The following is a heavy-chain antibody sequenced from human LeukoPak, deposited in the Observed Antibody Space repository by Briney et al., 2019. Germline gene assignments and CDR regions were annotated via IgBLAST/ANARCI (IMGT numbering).Heavy chain of an antibody. Sequence: GESLKISCKGSGYSFTSYWIGWVRQMPGKGLEWMGIIYPGDSDTRYSPSFQGQVTISADKSISTAYLQWSSLKASDTAMYYYARGTLNCSSTSCYYWFDPWGQGTLVTVSS. D-gene: IGHD2-2*01. J-gene: IGHJ5*02. V-gene: IGHV5-51*01. CDR3: ARGTLNCSSTSCYYWFDP. CDR2: IYPGDSDT. CDR1: GYSFTSYW.